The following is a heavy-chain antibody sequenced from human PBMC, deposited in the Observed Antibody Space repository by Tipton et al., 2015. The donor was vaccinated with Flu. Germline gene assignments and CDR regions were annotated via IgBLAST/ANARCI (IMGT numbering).Heavy chain of an antibody. D-gene: IGHD3-10*01. V-gene: IGHV4-59*01. CDR2: IYYSGST. CDR1: GGSISSYY. Sequence: LRLSCTVSGGSISSYYWSWIRQPPGKGLEWIGYIYYSGSTNYNPSLKSRVTISVDTSKNQFSLKLSFVTAADTAVYYCARVCDPRIRYFDLWGRGTLVTVSS. CDR3: ARVCDPRIRYFDL. J-gene: IGHJ2*01.